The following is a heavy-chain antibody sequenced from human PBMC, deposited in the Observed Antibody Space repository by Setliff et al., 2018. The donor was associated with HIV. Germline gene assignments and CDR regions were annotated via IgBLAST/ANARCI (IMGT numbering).Heavy chain of an antibody. D-gene: IGHD6-13*01. J-gene: IGHJ4*02. CDR3: ARDLSPGITAPLDY. CDR1: GFDFSSHE. CDR2: ISRSATTV. Sequence: LRLSCAASGFDFSSHEMNWVRQAPGKGLEWVSYISRSATTVYYADSVKGRFTISRGNAKNSLYLQMNSLRAEDTAVYYCARDLSPGITAPLDYWGQGTLVTVSS. V-gene: IGHV3-48*03.